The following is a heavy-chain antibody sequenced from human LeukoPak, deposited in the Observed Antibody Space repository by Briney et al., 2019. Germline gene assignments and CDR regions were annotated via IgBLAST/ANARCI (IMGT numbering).Heavy chain of an antibody. D-gene: IGHD3-16*01. V-gene: IGHV3-23*01. CDR3: AKDLAIPGGYFDY. CDR2: ISGSGGST. CDR1: GFTVSSNY. J-gene: IGHJ4*02. Sequence: GGSLRLSCAASGFTVSSNYMSWVRQAPGKGLEWVSAISGSGGSTYYADSVKGRFTISRDNSKNTLYLQMNSLRAEDTAVYYCAKDLAIPGGYFDYWGQGTLVTVSS.